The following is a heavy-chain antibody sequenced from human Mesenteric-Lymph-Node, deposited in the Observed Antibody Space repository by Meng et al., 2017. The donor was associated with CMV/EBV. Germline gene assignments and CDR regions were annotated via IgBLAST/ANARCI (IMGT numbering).Heavy chain of an antibody. J-gene: IGHJ4*02. CDR1: GGSVSSGTYY. V-gene: IGHV4-61*01. CDR3: ATLRFLEWAMDY. D-gene: IGHD3-3*01. Sequence: GSLRLSCTVSGGSVSSGTYYWTWIRQPPGKALECIGYIYYSGSTNYNPSLRSRVTISADTSKNQFSLKLSSMTAADTAVYYCATLRFLEWAMDYWGQGTLVTVSS. CDR2: IYYSGST.